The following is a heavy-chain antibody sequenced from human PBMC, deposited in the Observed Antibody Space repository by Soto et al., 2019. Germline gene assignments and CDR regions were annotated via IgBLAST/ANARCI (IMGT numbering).Heavy chain of an antibody. J-gene: IGHJ2*01. Sequence: SETLSLTCTVSGGSFSSTSYYWGWIRQPPGKGLEWIGSFYYSGSTYYTPSLKSRVTMSVDTSKKQFSLKLNSLTAADTAVYYCASRTYSNFWSTYYTSWYFDLWGRGTLVTVSS. V-gene: IGHV4-39*01. D-gene: IGHD3-3*01. CDR2: FYYSGST. CDR1: GGSFSSTSYY. CDR3: ASRTYSNFWSTYYTSWYFDL.